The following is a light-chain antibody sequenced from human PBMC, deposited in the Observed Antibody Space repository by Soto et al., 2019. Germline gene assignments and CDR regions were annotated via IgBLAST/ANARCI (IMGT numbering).Light chain of an antibody. CDR2: EVS. V-gene: IGLV2-18*02. CDR3: SSCTSSSTYV. CDR1: SSDVGSYNR. Sequence: QSVLTQPPSVSGSPGQSVTISCTGTSSDVGSYNRVSWYQQPPGTAPKLMIYEVSNRPSGVSDRFSGSKSGNTASLTISGLQAEDEADYYCSSCTSSSTYVFGTGTKVTVL. J-gene: IGLJ1*01.